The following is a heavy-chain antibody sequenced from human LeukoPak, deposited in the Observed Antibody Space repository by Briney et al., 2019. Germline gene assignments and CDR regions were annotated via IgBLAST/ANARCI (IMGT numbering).Heavy chain of an antibody. CDR1: GFTFSSYG. V-gene: IGHV3-30*02. CDR2: IRYDGSNK. J-gene: IGHJ4*02. Sequence: PGGSLRLSCAASGFTFSSYGMHWVRQAPGKGLEWVAFIRYDGSNKYYADSVKGRFTISRDNSKNTLYLQMNSLRAEDTAVYYCAKDISRITMIGEFDYWGQGTLVTVSS. D-gene: IGHD3-22*01. CDR3: AKDISRITMIGEFDY.